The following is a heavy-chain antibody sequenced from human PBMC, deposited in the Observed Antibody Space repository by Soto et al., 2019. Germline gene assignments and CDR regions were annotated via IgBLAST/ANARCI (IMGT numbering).Heavy chain of an antibody. Sequence: QVQLVQSGAEVKKPGSSVKVSCKASGGTFSSYAINWVRQAPGQGLEWMGGIIPILGTANYAQKFQGRVTITADKATNTAYMERRSLRFADTAVYYCASSPPPSVTMYSRYFDLWGRGTLVTVSS. J-gene: IGHJ2*01. V-gene: IGHV1-69*14. CDR1: GGTFSSYA. D-gene: IGHD4-17*01. CDR3: ASSPPPSVTMYSRYFDL. CDR2: IIPILGTA.